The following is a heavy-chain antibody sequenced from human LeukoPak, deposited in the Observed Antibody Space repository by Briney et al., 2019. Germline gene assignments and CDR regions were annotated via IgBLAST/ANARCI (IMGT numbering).Heavy chain of an antibody. CDR3: ARLLNNDNSGDPDTFDM. V-gene: IGHV4-59*08. CDR2: ISYSGST. J-gene: IGHJ3*02. CDR1: GGSISRHY. Sequence: PSETLSLTCSVSGGSISRHYWSWIRQRPGKGLEWIGYISYSGSTRYNPSFQSRVTISMEMSKTHFSLKLTSVTAADTAVYYCARLLNNDNSGDPDTFDMWGPGTMVTVSS. D-gene: IGHD3-22*01.